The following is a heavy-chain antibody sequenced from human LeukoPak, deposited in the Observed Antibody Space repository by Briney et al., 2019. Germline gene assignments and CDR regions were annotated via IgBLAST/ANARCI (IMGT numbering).Heavy chain of an antibody. CDR3: ARVDGRGVDY. Sequence: SETLSLTCAVYGGSFSGYYWSWIRQPPGKGLEWIGEVILSVSTNYNPSLKSRVTMSVDTSKNQFSLNLSSVTAADTAVYYCARVDGRGVDYWGQGTLVTVSS. CDR1: GGSFSGYY. J-gene: IGHJ4*02. D-gene: IGHD3-10*01. V-gene: IGHV4-34*12. CDR2: VILSVST.